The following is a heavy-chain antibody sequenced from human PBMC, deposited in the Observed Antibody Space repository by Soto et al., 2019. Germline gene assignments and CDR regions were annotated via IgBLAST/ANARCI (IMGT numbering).Heavy chain of an antibody. V-gene: IGHV1-24*01. CDR1: GYTLTELS. J-gene: IGHJ4*02. D-gene: IGHD3-22*01. CDR3: ATDQYGSSGYYWGYFDY. Sequence: GASVKVSCKVSGYTLTELSMHWVRQAPGKGLEWMGGFDPEDGETIYARKFQGRVTMTEDTSTDTAYMELSSLRSEDMAVYYCATDQYGSSGYYWGYFDYWGQGTLVTVSS. CDR2: FDPEDGET.